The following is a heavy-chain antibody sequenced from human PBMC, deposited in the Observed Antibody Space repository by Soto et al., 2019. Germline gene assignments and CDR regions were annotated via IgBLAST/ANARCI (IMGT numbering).Heavy chain of an antibody. CDR3: GSSSGYYLSFDY. CDR2: IYYGGST. Sequence: SETLSLTCTVSGGSVSSGSYYWSWIRQPPGKGLEWIGYIYYGGSTNYNPSLKSRVTISVDTSKNQFSLKLSSVTAADTAVYYCGSSSGYYLSFDYWGQGTLVTVSS. J-gene: IGHJ4*02. D-gene: IGHD3-22*01. CDR1: GGSVSSGSYY. V-gene: IGHV4-61*01.